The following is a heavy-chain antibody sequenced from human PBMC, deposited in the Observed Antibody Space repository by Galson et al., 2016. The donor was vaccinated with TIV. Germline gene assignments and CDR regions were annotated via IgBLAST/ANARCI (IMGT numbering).Heavy chain of an antibody. CDR3: ARASADSSGGAAQFDS. CDR2: INAFNDNT. CDR1: GYTFSSYG. Sequence: QSGAEVKKPGASVKVSCKASGYTFSSYGISWVRQAPGQGLEWMGWINAFNDNTHYAQKLQGRVTMTSDTFTSTGYMELRSLKSDDTAVYYCARASADSSGGAAQFDSGGQGTLVTVSS. J-gene: IGHJ4*02. D-gene: IGHD6-19*01. V-gene: IGHV1-18*01.